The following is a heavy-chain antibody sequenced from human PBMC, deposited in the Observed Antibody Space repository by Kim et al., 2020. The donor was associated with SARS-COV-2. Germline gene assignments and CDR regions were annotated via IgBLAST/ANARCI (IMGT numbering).Heavy chain of an antibody. CDR1: GFTFSAYT. D-gene: IGHD3-3*01. CDR2: TSYDGKSK. V-gene: IGHV3-30*04. Sequence: GGSLRLSCVASGFTFSAYTMHWVRQAPGKGLEWVAVTSYDGKSKIYADSVKGRFSISRDNFKNTLYLQMNSLGAEDSAVYFCGGLGYGLDVWGQGTTVTV. CDR3: GGLGYGLDV. J-gene: IGHJ6*02.